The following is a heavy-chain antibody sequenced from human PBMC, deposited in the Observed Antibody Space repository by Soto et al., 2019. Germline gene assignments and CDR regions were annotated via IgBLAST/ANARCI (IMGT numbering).Heavy chain of an antibody. CDR3: ARCGDYVGGWYFDL. V-gene: IGHV4-34*01. CDR2: INDSGST. J-gene: IGHJ2*01. Sequence: QVQLQQWGAGLLKPSETLSLTCAVYGGAFSGYYWNWIRQPPGKGLEWIGEINDSGSTNYNPSLKGRVTXXVXTXXNQFSLSLTSVTAADTAVYYCARCGDYVGGWYFDLWGRGTLVTVSS. CDR1: GGAFSGYY. D-gene: IGHD4-17*01.